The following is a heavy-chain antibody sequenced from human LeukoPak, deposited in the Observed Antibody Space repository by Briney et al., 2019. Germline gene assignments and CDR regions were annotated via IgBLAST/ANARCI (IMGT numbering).Heavy chain of an antibody. V-gene: IGHV4-34*01. Sequence: SETLSLTCAVYGGSFSGYYWSWIRQPPGKGLEWIGEINHSGSTNYNPSLKSRVTISVDTSKNQFSLKLSSVTAADTAVYYCARLPPRSGLSTDYWGQGTLVTVSS. CDR1: GGSFSGYY. D-gene: IGHD6-25*01. CDR3: ARLPPRSGLSTDY. J-gene: IGHJ4*02. CDR2: INHSGST.